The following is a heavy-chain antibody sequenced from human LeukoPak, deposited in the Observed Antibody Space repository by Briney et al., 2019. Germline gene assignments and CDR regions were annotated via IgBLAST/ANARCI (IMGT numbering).Heavy chain of an antibody. CDR3: ARGRRLLWFGEPNWFDP. CDR1: GYTFTSYP. Sequence: ASVTDSFKASGYTFTSYPRHSVRQPPGQRLEGMGWINAGNGNTKYSQKFQDRVTNTRDTSASTAYMELSSLRSEGTAVYYCARGRRLLWFGEPNWFDPWGQGTLVTVSS. CDR2: INAGNGNT. J-gene: IGHJ5*02. V-gene: IGHV1-3*01. D-gene: IGHD3-10*01.